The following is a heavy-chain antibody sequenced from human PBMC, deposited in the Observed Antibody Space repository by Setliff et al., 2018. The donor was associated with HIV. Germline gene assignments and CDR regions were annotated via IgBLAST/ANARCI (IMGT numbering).Heavy chain of an antibody. V-gene: IGHV3-23*01. Sequence: GGSLRLSCAASGFTFSSYAMSWVRQAPGKGLEWVSTISGSGASTYYADSVKGRFTISRDNSKNTLYLQMNSLRAEDTAVYYCARDGPQTFGDYERYYFDYWGQGTLVTVSS. CDR3: ARDGPQTFGDYERYYFDY. D-gene: IGHD4-17*01. J-gene: IGHJ4*02. CDR1: GFTFSSYA. CDR2: ISGSGAST.